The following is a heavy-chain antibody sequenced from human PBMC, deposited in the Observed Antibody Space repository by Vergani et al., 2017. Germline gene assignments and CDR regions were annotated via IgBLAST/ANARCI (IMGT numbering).Heavy chain of an antibody. CDR1: GFTFSSYA. Sequence: VQLVESGGGVVQPGRSLRLSCAASGFTFSSYAMHWVRQAPGKGLEWVSSISSSSSYIYYADSVKGRFTISRDNAKNSLYLQMNSLRAEDTAVYYCASGGGMDVWGQGTTVTVSS. CDR2: ISSSSSYI. J-gene: IGHJ6*02. CDR3: ASGGGMDV. D-gene: IGHD4-23*01. V-gene: IGHV3-21*01.